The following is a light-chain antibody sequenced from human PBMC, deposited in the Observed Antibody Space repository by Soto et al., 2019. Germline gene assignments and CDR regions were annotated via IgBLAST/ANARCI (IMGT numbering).Light chain of an antibody. V-gene: IGKV3-20*01. CDR2: GVS. CDR1: QSVSGIH. Sequence: EIVLTQSPGTLSLSPGERATLSCRARQSVSGIHLAWYQQKPGQAPRLLIYGVSLRATGIPDRFSGSGSGTDLTLTVSRLEPEDFAVYYCQQYSSSPVTFGGGTKVEVK. J-gene: IGKJ4*01. CDR3: QQYSSSPVT.